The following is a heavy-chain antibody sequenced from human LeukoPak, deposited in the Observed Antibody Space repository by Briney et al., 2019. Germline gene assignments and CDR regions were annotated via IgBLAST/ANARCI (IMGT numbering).Heavy chain of an antibody. D-gene: IGHD3-16*01. CDR1: GITLSNYG. Sequence: GGSLRLSCAVSGITLSNYGMSWVRQAPGKGLEWVAGISDSGGRTNYADSVKGRFTLSSDSSRNTVYFQLNNLRVEDTAIYYCAKASWVSSTDAVRWGQGTLVTVSS. CDR3: AKASWVSSTDAVR. V-gene: IGHV3-23*01. CDR2: ISDSGGRT. J-gene: IGHJ4*02.